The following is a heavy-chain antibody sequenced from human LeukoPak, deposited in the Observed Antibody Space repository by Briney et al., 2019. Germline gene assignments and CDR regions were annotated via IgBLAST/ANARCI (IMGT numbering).Heavy chain of an antibody. V-gene: IGHV3-33*01. CDR2: IWYDGSNK. J-gene: IGHJ4*02. CDR1: GFTFSSYG. Sequence: SGRSLRLSCAASGFTFSSYGMHWVRQAPGKGLEWVAVIWYDGSNKYYADSVKGRFTISRDNSKNTLYLQMNSLRAEDTAVYYCARDEDDCSSTSCHPDYWGQGTLVTVSS. CDR3: ARDEDDCSSTSCHPDY. D-gene: IGHD2-2*01.